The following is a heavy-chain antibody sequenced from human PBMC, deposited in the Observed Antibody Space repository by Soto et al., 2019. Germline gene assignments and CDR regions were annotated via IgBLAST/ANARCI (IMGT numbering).Heavy chain of an antibody. D-gene: IGHD5-12*01. CDR1: GGTFSSYT. CDR2: IIPILGIA. V-gene: IGHV1-69*04. J-gene: IGHJ4*02. CDR3: ARDLRDGYNKSDY. Sequence: SVKVSCKASGGTFSSYTISWVRQAPGQGLEWMGRIIPILGIANYAQKFQGRVTITADKSTSTAYMELSSLRSEDTAVYYCARDLRDGYNKSDYWGQGNLVTVCS.